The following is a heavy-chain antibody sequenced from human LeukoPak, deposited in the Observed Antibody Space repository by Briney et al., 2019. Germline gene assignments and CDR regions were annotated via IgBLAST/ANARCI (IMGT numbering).Heavy chain of an antibody. D-gene: IGHD4-17*01. CDR2: ISAGGDET. CDR1: GLRFNTYA. J-gene: IGHJ4*02. V-gene: IGHV3-23*01. Sequence: GGSLRLSCVTPGLRFNTYAMSWVRQAPGKGLEWVSAISAGGDETHYADSVKGRFTISRDNSKNTLYLQMNSLRAEDTAVYYCAKPGDYVGDYWGQGTLVTVSS. CDR3: AKPGDYVGDY.